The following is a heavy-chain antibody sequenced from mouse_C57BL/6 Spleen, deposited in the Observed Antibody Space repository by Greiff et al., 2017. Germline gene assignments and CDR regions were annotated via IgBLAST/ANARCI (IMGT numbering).Heavy chain of an antibody. Sequence: DVKLQESGPGLVKPSQSLSLTCSVTGYSITSGYYWNWIRQFPGNKLEWMGYISYDGSNNYNPSLKNRIPITRDTSKNQVFLKLSSVTTEDTATYYCARERNSGYYFDYWGQGTTLTVSS. CDR1: GYSITSGYY. J-gene: IGHJ2*01. CDR2: ISYDGSN. V-gene: IGHV3-6*01. CDR3: ARERNSGYYFDY. D-gene: IGHD3-2*02.